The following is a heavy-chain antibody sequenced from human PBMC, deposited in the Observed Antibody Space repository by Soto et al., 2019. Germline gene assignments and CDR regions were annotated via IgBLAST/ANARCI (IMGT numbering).Heavy chain of an antibody. D-gene: IGHD3-10*01. Sequence: HLVQSGPEVKKPGASITVSCKTSGDTFTNFGLSWVRQAPGQGLEWMGWIATYNSNRNYAQKFQGRLTLTTDTSTSTAYMELKSLRYDDTAVYYCATVLRGVVNWFDPSGQGTLVTVSS. V-gene: IGHV1-18*01. J-gene: IGHJ5*02. CDR1: GDTFTNFG. CDR3: ATVLRGVVNWFDP. CDR2: IATYNSNR.